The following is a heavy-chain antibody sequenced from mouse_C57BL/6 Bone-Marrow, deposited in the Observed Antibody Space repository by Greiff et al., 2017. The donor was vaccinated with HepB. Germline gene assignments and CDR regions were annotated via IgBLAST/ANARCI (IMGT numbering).Heavy chain of an antibody. Sequence: VQLQQSGAELVKPGASVKLSCTASGFNIKDYYMPWVKQRTEQGLEWIGRIDPEDGETKYAPKFQGKATMTTDTSSNTAYLQLSSLTSEDTAVYYCASSNLGMDDWGQGTSVTVSS. V-gene: IGHV14-2*01. CDR2: IDPEDGET. CDR3: ASSNLGMDD. J-gene: IGHJ4*01. D-gene: IGHD2-5*01. CDR1: GFNIKDYY.